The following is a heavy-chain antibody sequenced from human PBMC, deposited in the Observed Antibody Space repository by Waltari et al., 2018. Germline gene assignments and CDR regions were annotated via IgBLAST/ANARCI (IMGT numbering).Heavy chain of an antibody. J-gene: IGHJ4*02. CDR2: INLDGRLI. CDR1: GFTFSKYW. Sequence: EVQLVESGGGLVQPGGSLRLSCVASGFTFSKYWMHWVRQAPGKGLVAVAQINLDGRLITYADSVKGRFSISRDNAKNTLFLQMNSLRDEDSGVYYCVLYSSEFLGDCWGQGTLVTVSS. V-gene: IGHV3-74*03. D-gene: IGHD6-25*01. CDR3: VLYSSEFLGDC.